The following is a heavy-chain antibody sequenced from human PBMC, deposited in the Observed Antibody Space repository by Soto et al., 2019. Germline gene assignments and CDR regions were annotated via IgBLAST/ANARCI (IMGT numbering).Heavy chain of an antibody. CDR2: IWNDGSKK. Sequence: QVLLVETGGGVVQPGRSLRLSCAASGFTFRTFGMHWVRQAPGKGPEWLSVIWNDGSKKFYADSVRGRFTISRDNSNNPLYLQMYSLRPEDTAVYYCVTGNQNFFDYWGQGTLVIVSS. CDR3: VTGNQNFFDY. J-gene: IGHJ4*02. D-gene: IGHD1-1*01. CDR1: GFTFRTFG. V-gene: IGHV3-33*01.